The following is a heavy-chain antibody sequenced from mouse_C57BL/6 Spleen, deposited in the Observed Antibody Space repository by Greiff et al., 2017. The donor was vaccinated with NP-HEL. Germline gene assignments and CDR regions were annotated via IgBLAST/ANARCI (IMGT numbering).Heavy chain of an antibody. D-gene: IGHD1-1*01. J-gene: IGHJ4*01. Sequence: VKLQQPGTELVKPGASVKLSCKASGYTFTSYWMHWVKQRPGQGLEWIGNINPSNGGTNYNEKFKSKATLTVDKSSSTAYMQLSSLTSEDSAVYYCARCHYYGSSYDAMDYWGQGTSVTVSS. CDR2: INPSNGGT. CDR1: GYTFTSYW. CDR3: ARCHYYGSSYDAMDY. V-gene: IGHV1-53*01.